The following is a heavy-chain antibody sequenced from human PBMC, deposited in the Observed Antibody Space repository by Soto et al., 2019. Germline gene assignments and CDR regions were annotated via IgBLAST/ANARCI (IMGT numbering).Heavy chain of an antibody. Sequence: PSETLSLTCTVSGGSLSPNYWTWIRQPPGKGLEWVGYIYFGGTTSYNPSLRSRVTISLETSNSQFSLRLSSVTAADTAVYYCERLGAYCHSHDPWSPGTLVTVSS. D-gene: IGHD2-21*01. J-gene: IGHJ5*02. CDR3: ERLGAYCHSHDP. CDR2: IYFGGTT. V-gene: IGHV4-59*08. CDR1: GGSLSPNY.